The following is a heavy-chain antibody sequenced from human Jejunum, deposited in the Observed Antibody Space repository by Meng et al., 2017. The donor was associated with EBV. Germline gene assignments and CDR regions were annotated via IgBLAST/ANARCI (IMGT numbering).Heavy chain of an antibody. Sequence: QVQLVQSGSELTPPGGSVKVSCKASGYSFTSRAMHWVRQAPGQGLEWMGWINTDTRNPTYAQGLTGRFVFSLDTSVSTAYLQISSLKAEDTAVYYCARGEGGYCSSSSCYLGTWGQGTLVTVSS. J-gene: IGHJ4*02. CDR2: INTDTRNP. CDR1: GYSFTSRA. CDR3: ARGEGGYCSSSSCYLGT. V-gene: IGHV7-4-1*02. D-gene: IGHD2-2*01.